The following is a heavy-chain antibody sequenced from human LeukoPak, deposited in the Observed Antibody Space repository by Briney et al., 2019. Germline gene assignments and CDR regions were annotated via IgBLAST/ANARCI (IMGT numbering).Heavy chain of an antibody. V-gene: IGHV1-8*03. CDR3: ASFGYCSGGSCYERAFDI. D-gene: IGHD2-15*01. CDR2: MNPNSGNT. Sequence: GASVKVSCKASGYTFTSYDINWVRQATGQGLEWMGWMNPNSGNTGYAQKFQGRVTITRNTSISTAYMELSSLRSEDTAVYYCASFGYCSGGSCYERAFDIWGQGTMVTVSS. J-gene: IGHJ3*02. CDR1: GYTFTSYD.